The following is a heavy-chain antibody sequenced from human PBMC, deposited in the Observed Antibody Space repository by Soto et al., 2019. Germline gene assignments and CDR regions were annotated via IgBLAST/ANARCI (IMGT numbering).Heavy chain of an antibody. Sequence: PGGSLRLSCAASGFSFSDYYMSWIRQAPGEGLEWVSYISSRSAYTNYADSVKGRFTISRDNAKNPLYLQMNSLRAEDTAVYYCARDFLDPKDGYKYYYYYGMDVWGQGTTVTVSS. D-gene: IGHD5-12*01. CDR1: GFSFSDYY. J-gene: IGHJ6*02. CDR2: ISSRSAYT. V-gene: IGHV3-11*05. CDR3: ARDFLDPKDGYKYYYYYGMDV.